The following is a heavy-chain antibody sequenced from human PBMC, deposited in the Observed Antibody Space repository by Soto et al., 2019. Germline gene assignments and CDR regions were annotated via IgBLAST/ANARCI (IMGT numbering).Heavy chain of an antibody. CDR1: GASISSVDHY. CDR2: IYYRGST. V-gene: IGHV4-30-4*01. CDR3: VRAGHWHSFDT. D-gene: IGHD1-7*01. J-gene: IGHJ4*02. Sequence: SETLSLTCTVAGASISSVDHYWSWTPQYTGQGREWIGYIYYRGSTEYNPSLKSRLTISVDMHRLQFSLQVTSVPAADTVVYYCVRAGHWHSFDTWGQGTLVTVSS.